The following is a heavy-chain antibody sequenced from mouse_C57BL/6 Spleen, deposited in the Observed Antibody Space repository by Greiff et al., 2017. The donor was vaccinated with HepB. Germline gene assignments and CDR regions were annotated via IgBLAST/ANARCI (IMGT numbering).Heavy chain of an antibody. Sequence: EVKLVESGGDLVKPGGSLKLSCAASGFTFSSYGMSWVRQTPDKRLEWVATISSGGSYTYYPDSVKGRFTISRDNAKNTLYLQMSSLKSEDTAMYYCAREITFDYWGQGTTLTVSS. J-gene: IGHJ2*01. V-gene: IGHV5-6*01. CDR2: ISSGGSYT. CDR1: GFTFSSYG. D-gene: IGHD1-1*01. CDR3: AREITFDY.